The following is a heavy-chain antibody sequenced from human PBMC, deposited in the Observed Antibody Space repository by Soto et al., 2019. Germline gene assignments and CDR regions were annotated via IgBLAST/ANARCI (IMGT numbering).Heavy chain of an antibody. J-gene: IGHJ5*02. Sequence: SETLSLTCTVSGGSISSGDYYWSWIRQPPGKGLEWIGYIYYSGSTYYDPSLKSRVTISVDTSKNQFSLKLSSVTAADTAVYYCARARHYYDILTGYYNWFDPWGQGTLVTVSS. CDR2: IYYSGST. D-gene: IGHD3-9*01. CDR3: ARARHYYDILTGYYNWFDP. CDR1: GGSISSGDYY. V-gene: IGHV4-30-4*01.